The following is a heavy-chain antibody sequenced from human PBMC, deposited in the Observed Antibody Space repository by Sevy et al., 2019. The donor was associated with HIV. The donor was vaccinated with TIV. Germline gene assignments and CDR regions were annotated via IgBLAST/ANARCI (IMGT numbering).Heavy chain of an antibody. CDR3: ARGSGAVVAGNYFDY. CDR1: GFTFSRYS. V-gene: IGHV3-21*01. J-gene: IGHJ4*02. CDR2: ISSGNSYI. Sequence: GGSLRLSCGASGFTFSRYSMNWVRQAPGKGLEWVSSISSGNSYIYYAYSVKGRFTISRDNAKNSLYLHMNSLRAEDTAVYYCARGSGAVVAGNYFDYWGQGILVTVSS. D-gene: IGHD6-19*01.